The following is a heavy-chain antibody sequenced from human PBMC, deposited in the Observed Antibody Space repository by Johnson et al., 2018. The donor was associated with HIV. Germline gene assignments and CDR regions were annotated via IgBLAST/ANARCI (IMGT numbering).Heavy chain of an antibody. Sequence: QVQLVESGGGVVQPGRSLRLSCAASGFTFSSYAMHWVRQAPGKGLEWVAVISYDGSNKYYADSVKGRFTISRDNSKNTLYLQMNSLRAEDTAVYYCARAGWRQLVEDAFDIWGQGTMVTVSS. D-gene: IGHD6-13*01. V-gene: IGHV3-30*04. J-gene: IGHJ3*02. CDR1: GFTFSSYA. CDR2: ISYDGSNK. CDR3: ARAGWRQLVEDAFDI.